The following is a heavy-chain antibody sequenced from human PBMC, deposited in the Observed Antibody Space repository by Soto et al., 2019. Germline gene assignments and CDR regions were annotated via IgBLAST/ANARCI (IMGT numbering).Heavy chain of an antibody. CDR3: ARARGDPEFDY. J-gene: IGHJ4*02. Sequence: ASVKVSCKASGYTFTSYGISWVRQAPGQGLEWMGWISAYNGNTNYAQKLKGSVTMTTDTSTSTAYMELRSLRSYDTAVYYCARARGDPEFDYWGQGTLVTVSS. V-gene: IGHV1-18*01. D-gene: IGHD3-10*01. CDR2: ISAYNGNT. CDR1: GYTFTSYG.